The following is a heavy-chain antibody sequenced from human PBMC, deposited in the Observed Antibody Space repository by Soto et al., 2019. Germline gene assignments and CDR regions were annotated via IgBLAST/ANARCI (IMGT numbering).Heavy chain of an antibody. CDR1: GFAFRAYY. CDR3: ASETIVSGATGLDAFDS. J-gene: IGHJ3*02. Sequence: GGPLRLSCTASGFAFRAYYMSWIRQGPGKGLEWVSYFISSSSYTNKADSVKGQFTITRENAKNSLYLQMNSLRAKDTDVYYFASETIVSGATGLDAFDSWGQGTMVTVSS. V-gene: IGHV3-11*06. CDR2: FISSSSYT. D-gene: IGHD1-26*01.